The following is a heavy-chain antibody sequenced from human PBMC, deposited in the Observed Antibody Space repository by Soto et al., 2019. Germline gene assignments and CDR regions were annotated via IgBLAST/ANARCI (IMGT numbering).Heavy chain of an antibody. Sequence: QVQLVQSGAEVKKPGSSVKVSCKASGGTFSSYAISWVRQAPGQGLEWMGGIIPIFGTANYAQKFQGRVTITAEESTSTAYMELSSLRSEDTAVYYCAIPFPGYKYDAFDIWGQGTMVTVSS. CDR2: IIPIFGTA. CDR3: AIPFPGYKYDAFDI. J-gene: IGHJ3*02. D-gene: IGHD5-18*01. V-gene: IGHV1-69*01. CDR1: GGTFSSYA.